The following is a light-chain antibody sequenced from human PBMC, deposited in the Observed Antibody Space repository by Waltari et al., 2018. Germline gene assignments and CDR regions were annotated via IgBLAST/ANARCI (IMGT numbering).Light chain of an antibody. V-gene: IGLV4-69*01. CDR2: VNSDGSH. CDR3: QTGGHGTWV. CDR1: SGHSSNI. J-gene: IGLJ3*02. Sequence: QLVLTQSPSASASLGASVKLTCTLDSGHSSNIIAWLQQQPEKGPRYLLKVNSDGSHSKGAGVPDRFSGSRSGPERYLIISSGQSEDEADYYCQTGGHGTWVFGVGTKLTVL.